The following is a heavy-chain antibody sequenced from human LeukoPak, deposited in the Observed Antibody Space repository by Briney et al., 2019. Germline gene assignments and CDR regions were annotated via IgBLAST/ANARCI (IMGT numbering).Heavy chain of an antibody. CDR3: AKDLGSSNDY. V-gene: IGHV3-30*18. J-gene: IGHJ4*02. CDR1: GFTFSTNG. CDR2: ILYDGSNK. D-gene: IGHD6-13*01. Sequence: GGSLRLSCAASGFTFSTNGMPWVRQAPGKGLEWVAVILYDGSNKYYADSVKGRFTISRDNSKNTLYLQMNSLRAEDTAVYYCAKDLGSSNDYWGQGTLVTVSS.